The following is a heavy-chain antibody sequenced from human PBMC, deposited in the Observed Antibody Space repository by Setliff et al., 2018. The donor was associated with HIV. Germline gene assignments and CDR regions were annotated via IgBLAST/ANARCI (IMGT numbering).Heavy chain of an antibody. CDR1: GYSMSSGYY. Sequence: PSETLSLTCGVSGYSMSSGYYWGWIRQPPGKGLEWIGEVYHTGSTNLNPSLKIRVTISIDKAKNQISLRLTCVTAADTAIYCCTRRINFGSGYYKDHAFDLWGQGTMVTVSS. V-gene: IGHV4-38-2*01. J-gene: IGHJ3*01. D-gene: IGHD3-3*01. CDR2: VYHTGST. CDR3: TRRINFGSGYYKDHAFDL.